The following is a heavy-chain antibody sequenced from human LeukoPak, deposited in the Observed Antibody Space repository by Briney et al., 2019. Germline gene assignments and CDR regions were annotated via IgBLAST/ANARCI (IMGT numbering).Heavy chain of an antibody. CDR1: GYTFTSYD. CDR3: ARVSVWGSYPNDY. Sequence: GASVKVSCKASGYTFTSYDINWVRQATGQGLEWMGWMNPNSGNTGYAQKFQGRVTIARNTSISTAYMELSSLRSEDTAVYYCARVSVWGSYPNDYWGQGTLVTVSS. CDR2: MNPNSGNT. D-gene: IGHD3-16*02. J-gene: IGHJ4*02. V-gene: IGHV1-8*03.